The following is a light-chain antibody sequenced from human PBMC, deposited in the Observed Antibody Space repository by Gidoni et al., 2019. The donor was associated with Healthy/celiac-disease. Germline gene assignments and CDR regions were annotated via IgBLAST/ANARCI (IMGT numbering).Light chain of an antibody. CDR3: QQYNSPYT. CDR2: KAS. V-gene: IGKV1-5*03. CDR1: QSISSW. Sequence: IQMTQSPSTLSASVGDRVTITCRARQSISSWLAWYQQKPGKAPKLLIYKASSLESGVPSRFSGSGSGTEFTLTISSLQPDDFATYYCQQYNSPYTFGQGTKLEIK. J-gene: IGKJ2*01.